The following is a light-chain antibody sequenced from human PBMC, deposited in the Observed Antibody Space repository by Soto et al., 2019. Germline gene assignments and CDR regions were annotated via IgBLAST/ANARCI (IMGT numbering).Light chain of an antibody. V-gene: IGLV2-14*01. J-gene: IGLJ2*01. CDR1: SNDIGGYNY. Sequence: QSALTQPASVSGSPGQSITISCSGTSNDIGGYNYVSWYQHHPGKAPKLMIFEVTNRPSGVSNRFSGSKSGNTAPLTISGLQTEDEADYYCSSYTSSTTVVFGGRTKLTVL. CDR2: EVT. CDR3: SSYTSSTTVV.